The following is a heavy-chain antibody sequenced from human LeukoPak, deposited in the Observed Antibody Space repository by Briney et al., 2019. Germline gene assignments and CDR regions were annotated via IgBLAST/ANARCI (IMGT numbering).Heavy chain of an antibody. Sequence: GGSLRLSCAASGFTFSSYSMNWVRQAPGKGLEWVSYISSSSSTIYYADSVKGRFTISRDNAKNSLYLQMNSLRAEDTAVYHCARVSLGGEMALIDYWGQGTLVTVSS. CDR1: GFTFSSYS. D-gene: IGHD5-24*01. J-gene: IGHJ4*02. CDR2: ISSSSSTI. CDR3: ARVSLGGEMALIDY. V-gene: IGHV3-48*01.